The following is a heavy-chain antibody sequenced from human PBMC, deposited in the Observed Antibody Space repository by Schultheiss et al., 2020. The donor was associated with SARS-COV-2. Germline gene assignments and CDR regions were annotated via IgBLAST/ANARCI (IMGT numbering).Heavy chain of an antibody. D-gene: IGHD2-15*01. CDR1: GFSFSNYG. CDR2: ISGDGGST. V-gene: IGHV3-23*01. CDR3: AKDGGVYRYFDS. Sequence: GESLKISCAAFGFSFSNYGMNWVRQAPGMGLEWVSAISGDGGSTYFADSVKGRFTISRDNSKNTLYLQMNSLRAEDTAVYYCAKDGGVYRYFDSWGQGTLVTVSS. J-gene: IGHJ4*02.